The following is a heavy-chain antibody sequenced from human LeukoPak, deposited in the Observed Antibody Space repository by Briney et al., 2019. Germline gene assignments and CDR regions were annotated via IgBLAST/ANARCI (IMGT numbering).Heavy chain of an antibody. Sequence: GGSLRLSCVASAFAFSSNWMSWVRQAPGKGLKWVASIKEDGSETYYVDSVKGRFTISRDNAKNSLYLQMNSLRAEDTAVYYCARDLHPRYYLPDYWGQGTLVTVSS. CDR3: ARDLHPRYYLPDY. V-gene: IGHV3-7*04. CDR2: IKEDGSET. D-gene: IGHD1-26*01. CDR1: AFAFSSNW. J-gene: IGHJ4*02.